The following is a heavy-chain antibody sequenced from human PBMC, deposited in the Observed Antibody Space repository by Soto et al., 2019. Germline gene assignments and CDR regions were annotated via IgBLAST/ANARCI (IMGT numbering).Heavy chain of an antibody. CDR1: VDSISSYS. J-gene: IGHJ4*02. Sequence: PLSLTCTVSVDSISSYSWSWIRQPPGQGLEWIGNIHYNGNTKYNPSLKSRVTMSVDTSKNQFSLKLISVTAADTAVYYCAREGNLGRWLQPLDYWGQGTLVTVS. V-gene: IGHV4-59*01. CDR2: IHYNGNT. D-gene: IGHD5-12*01. CDR3: AREGNLGRWLQPLDY.